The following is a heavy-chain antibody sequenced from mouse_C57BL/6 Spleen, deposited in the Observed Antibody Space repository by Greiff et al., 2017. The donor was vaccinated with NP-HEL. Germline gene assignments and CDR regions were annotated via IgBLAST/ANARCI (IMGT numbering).Heavy chain of an antibody. CDR2: ILPGSGST. Sequence: QVQLQQSGAELMKPGASVKLSCKATGYTFTGYWIEWVKQRPGHGLEWIGEILPGSGSTNYNEKFKGKATFTAEHSSNTAYMELSSLTTEDSAIYYCARWVSSSYGWYFDVWGTGTTVTVSS. V-gene: IGHV1-9*01. CDR1: GYTFTGYW. CDR3: ARWVSSSYGWYFDV. D-gene: IGHD1-1*01. J-gene: IGHJ1*03.